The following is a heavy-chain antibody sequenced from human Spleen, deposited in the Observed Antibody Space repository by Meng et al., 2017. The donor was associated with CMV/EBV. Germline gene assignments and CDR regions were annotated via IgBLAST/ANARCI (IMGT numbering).Heavy chain of an antibody. CDR3: ARVTEYGGNCFDS. V-gene: IGHV4-39*07. CDR2: IYFSGSA. CDR1: GGSISSSSYY. J-gene: IGHJ4*02. Sequence: SETLSLTCTVSGGSISSSSYYWGWIRQPPGKGLEWIGSIYFSGSAYYNPSLKSRVIISVDTSKNQFSLKLSSVTAADTAVYYCARVTEYGGNCFDSWGQGTLVTVSS. D-gene: IGHD4/OR15-4a*01.